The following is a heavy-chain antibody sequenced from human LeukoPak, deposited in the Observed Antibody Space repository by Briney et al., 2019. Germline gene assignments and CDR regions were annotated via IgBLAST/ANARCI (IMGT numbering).Heavy chain of an antibody. V-gene: IGHV1-24*01. CDR1: GYTLTELS. D-gene: IGHD1-1*01. CDR3: ATKLEPRGYYYYYMDV. J-gene: IGHJ6*03. Sequence: ASVKVSCKVSGYTLTELSMHWVRQAPGKGLEWMGGFDPEDGETIYAQKFQGRVTMTEDTSTDTAYMELSSLRSEDTAVYYCATKLEPRGYYYYYMDVWGKGTTVTVSS. CDR2: FDPEDGET.